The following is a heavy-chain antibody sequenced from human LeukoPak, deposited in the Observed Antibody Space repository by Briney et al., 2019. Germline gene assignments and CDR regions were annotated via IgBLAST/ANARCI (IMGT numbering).Heavy chain of an antibody. J-gene: IGHJ4*02. D-gene: IGHD4-23*01. CDR2: ISYDGSNK. CDR3: ARVPYGGNSGYFDY. V-gene: IGHV3-30*01. Sequence: GGPLRLSCAASGFTFSSYAMHWVRQAPGKGLEWVAVISYDGSNKYYADSVKGRFTISRDNSKNTLYLQMNSLRAEDTAVYYCARVPYGGNSGYFDYWGQGTLVTVSS. CDR1: GFTFSSYA.